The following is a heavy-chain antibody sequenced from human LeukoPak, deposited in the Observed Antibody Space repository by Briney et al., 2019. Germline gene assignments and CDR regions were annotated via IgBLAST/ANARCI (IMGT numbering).Heavy chain of an antibody. J-gene: IGHJ4*02. Sequence: SETLSLTCTVSGGSISSYYWSWIRQPPGKGLEWIGYIYYSGSTNYNPSLKSRVTLSVDTSKTQFSLKLSSVTAADTAVYYCASGGYSSPLDYWGQGTLVTVYS. CDR3: ASGGYSSPLDY. V-gene: IGHV4-59*01. CDR2: IYYSGST. D-gene: IGHD5-18*01. CDR1: GGSISSYY.